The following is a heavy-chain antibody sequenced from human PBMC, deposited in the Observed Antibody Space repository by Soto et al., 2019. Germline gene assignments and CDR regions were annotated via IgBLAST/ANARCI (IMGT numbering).Heavy chain of an antibody. J-gene: IGHJ3*02. D-gene: IGHD5-12*01. Sequence: GGSLRLSCAASGFTFSSYGMHWARQAPGKGLEWVAVIWYDGSNKYYADSVKGRFTISRDNSKNTLYLQMNSLRAEDTAVYYCAKDRSGLKAKDAFDIWGQGTMVTVSS. V-gene: IGHV3-33*06. CDR3: AKDRSGLKAKDAFDI. CDR1: GFTFSSYG. CDR2: IWYDGSNK.